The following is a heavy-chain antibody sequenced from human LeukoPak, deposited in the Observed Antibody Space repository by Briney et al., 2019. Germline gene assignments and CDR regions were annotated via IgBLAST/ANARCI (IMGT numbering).Heavy chain of an antibody. CDR3: ATSQKDVAMVGDY. V-gene: IGHV3-30-3*01. J-gene: IGHJ4*02. Sequence: GGSLRLSCAASGLTFNNYAMYWVRQAPGKGLGWVAVISYDGSSKHYADSVKGRFTISRDNSRNTLYLQVNSLRTEDSAVYYCATSQKDVAMVGDYWGQGTLVTVSS. D-gene: IGHD4/OR15-4a*01. CDR2: ISYDGSSK. CDR1: GLTFNNYA.